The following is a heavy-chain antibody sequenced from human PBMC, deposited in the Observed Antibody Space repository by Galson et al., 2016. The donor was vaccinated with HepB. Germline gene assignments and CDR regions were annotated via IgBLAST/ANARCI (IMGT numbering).Heavy chain of an antibody. CDR3: TRVHREGIAAAGLQI. V-gene: IGHV3-11*06. J-gene: IGHJ4*02. Sequence: SLRLSCAASGFTFSDSFNDAYMSWIRQAPGKGLEWVSDISGRGNVKNYADSVKGRFTISRDNAKNTLYLQMNSLRAEDTALYYCTRVHREGIAAAGLQIWGQGTLVIVSS. CDR2: ISGRGNVK. CDR1: GFTFSDSF. D-gene: IGHD6-13*01.